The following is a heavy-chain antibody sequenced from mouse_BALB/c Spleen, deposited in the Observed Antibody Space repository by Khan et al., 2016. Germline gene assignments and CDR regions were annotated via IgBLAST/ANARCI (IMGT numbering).Heavy chain of an antibody. V-gene: IGHV14-3*02. CDR3: ARSGCYDMYYFDY. Sequence: VQLQESGAELVRPGASVKLSCTASGFNIKDTYIYWVKQRPEKGLEWIGRIDTAYGNIKYDPKFQGKADITADTSSNADYLQLSGLNSEDTAVYYWARSGCYDMYYFDYWGQGTTLTVSS. J-gene: IGHJ2*01. CDR1: GFNIKDTY. D-gene: IGHD2-12*01. CDR2: IDTAYGNI.